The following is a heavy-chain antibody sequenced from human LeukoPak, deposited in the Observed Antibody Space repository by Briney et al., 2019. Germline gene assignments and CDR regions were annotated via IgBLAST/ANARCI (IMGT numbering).Heavy chain of an antibody. Sequence: GGSLRLSCAASGFTFSSYGMHWVRQAPGKGLEWVAVISYDGSNKYYADSVKGRFTISRDNSKNTLYLQMNSLRAEDTAVYYCAKDAGIRQEGALDYWGQGTLVTVSS. V-gene: IGHV3-30*18. J-gene: IGHJ4*02. CDR1: GFTFSSYG. D-gene: IGHD3-10*01. CDR3: AKDAGIRQEGALDY. CDR2: ISYDGSNK.